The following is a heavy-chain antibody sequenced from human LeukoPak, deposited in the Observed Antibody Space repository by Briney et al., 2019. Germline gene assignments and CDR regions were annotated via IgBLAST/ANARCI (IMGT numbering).Heavy chain of an antibody. Sequence: SETLSLTCTVSGGSISSYYWSWIRQPPGKGLEWIGYIYYSGSTNYNPSLKSRVTISVDTSKNQFSLKLSSVTAADTAVYYCARATDFYWFFDLWGRGTLVTVSS. CDR3: ARATDFYWFFDL. D-gene: IGHD1-14*01. CDR2: IYYSGST. J-gene: IGHJ2*01. CDR1: GGSISSYY. V-gene: IGHV4-59*01.